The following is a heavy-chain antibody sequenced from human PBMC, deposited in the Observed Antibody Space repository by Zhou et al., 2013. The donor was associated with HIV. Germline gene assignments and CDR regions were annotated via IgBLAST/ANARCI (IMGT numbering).Heavy chain of an antibody. D-gene: IGHD2-2*01. CDR2: ISPYNGNT. V-gene: IGHV1-18*01. CDR3: ARLGPPCSTATCYYNFDY. Sequence: QVELVQSGAEVKKSGASMKVSCKTSGYTFTSYSISWVRQAPGHGLEWMGWISPYNGNTNYAQKFQGRVTMTTDTSTRIAYMELRSLKSDDTAVYYCARLGPPCSTATCYYNFDYWGQGTLVTVSS. J-gene: IGHJ4*02. CDR1: GYTFTSYS.